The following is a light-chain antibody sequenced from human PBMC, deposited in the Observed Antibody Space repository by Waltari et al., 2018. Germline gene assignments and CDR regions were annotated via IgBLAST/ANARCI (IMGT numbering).Light chain of an antibody. Sequence: EIVLTQSPATLSLSPGERATLSCRASQSVSTYLAWYQQKHGQAPRLLIYDASNRATGIPARFSGSGSGTDFTLTISSLEPEDFAVYYCQHRSNWPRTFGQGTKLEIK. CDR3: QHRSNWPRT. J-gene: IGKJ2*01. CDR1: QSVSTY. V-gene: IGKV3-11*01. CDR2: DAS.